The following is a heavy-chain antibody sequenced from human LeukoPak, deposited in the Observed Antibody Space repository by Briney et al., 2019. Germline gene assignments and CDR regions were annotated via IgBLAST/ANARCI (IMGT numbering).Heavy chain of an antibody. CDR2: IRGSGGRT. CDR1: GLTSNSYS. D-gene: IGHD2-2*02. V-gene: IGHV3-23*01. Sequence: GGSLRLSCAASGLTSNSYSMTWVRQAPGKELEWVSAIRGSGGRTYYADSVKGRFTISRDNAKNTLYLQMNSLRAEDTAVYYCAGVVPVAIQLPAFDCWGQGTLVTVSS. J-gene: IGHJ4*02. CDR3: AGVVPVAIQLPAFDC.